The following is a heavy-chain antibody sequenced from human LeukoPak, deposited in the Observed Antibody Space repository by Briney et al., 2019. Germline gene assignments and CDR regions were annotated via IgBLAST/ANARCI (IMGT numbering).Heavy chain of an antibody. CDR1: GFTFSSYA. D-gene: IGHD3-22*01. CDR3: ANLDSSGYYSAYFDY. V-gene: IGHV3-23*01. CDR2: ISGSGGST. J-gene: IGHJ4*02. Sequence: GGSLRLSCAASGFTFSSYAMSWVRQAPGKGLEWVSAISGSGGSTYYADSVKGRFTISRDNSKNMLYLQMNSLRAEDTAVYYCANLDSSGYYSAYFDYWGQGTLVTVSS.